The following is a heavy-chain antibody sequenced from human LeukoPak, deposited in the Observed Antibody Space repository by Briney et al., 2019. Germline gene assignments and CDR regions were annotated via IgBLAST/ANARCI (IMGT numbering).Heavy chain of an antibody. CDR1: GFTVSSNY. CDR3: ARDLSGITGYTYGRGIDY. D-gene: IGHD5-18*01. J-gene: IGHJ4*02. V-gene: IGHV3-7*01. Sequence: GGSLRLSCAASGFTVSSNYMSWVRQAPGKGLEWVANIKKDGSEKYYVDSVKGRFTISRDNAKTSLYLQMNSLRAEDTAVYYCARDLSGITGYTYGRGIDYWGQGTLVTVSS. CDR2: IKKDGSEK.